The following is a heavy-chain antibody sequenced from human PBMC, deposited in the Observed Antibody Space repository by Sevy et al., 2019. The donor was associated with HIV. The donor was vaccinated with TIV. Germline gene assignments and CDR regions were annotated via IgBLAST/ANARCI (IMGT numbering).Heavy chain of an antibody. CDR1: GYTLTELS. CDR2: FDPEDGET. CDR3: ATVPGRYCSSTSCAYYYYYGMDV. Sequence: ASVKVSCKVSGYTLTELSMHWVRQAPGKGLEWTGGFDPEDGETIYAQKFQGRVTMTEDTSTDTAYMELSSLRSEDTAVYYCATVPGRYCSSTSCAYYYYYGMDVWGQGTTVTVS. D-gene: IGHD2-2*01. J-gene: IGHJ6*02. V-gene: IGHV1-24*01.